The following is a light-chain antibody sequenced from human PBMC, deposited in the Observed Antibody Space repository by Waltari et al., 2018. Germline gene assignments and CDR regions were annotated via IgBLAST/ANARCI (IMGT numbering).Light chain of an antibody. CDR3: QQYNNWPIS. Sequence: IVMTQSPATLSVSPGERATLPCRVSQIVSSNLAWYQQKPGQAPRLLIYGASTRATGIPARFSGSESGTEFTLTISSMQSEDFAVYYCQQYNNWPISFGQGTRLEIK. CDR2: GAS. V-gene: IGKV3-15*01. CDR1: QIVSSN. J-gene: IGKJ5*01.